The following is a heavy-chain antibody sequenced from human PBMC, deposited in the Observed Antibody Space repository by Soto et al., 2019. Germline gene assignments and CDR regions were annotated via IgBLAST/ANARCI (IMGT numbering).Heavy chain of an antibody. V-gene: IGHV4-61*01. CDR3: ARDRKITIFGVVTTPGAFDI. D-gene: IGHD3-3*01. CDR1: GGSVSSGSYY. J-gene: IGHJ3*02. CDR2: IYYSGST. Sequence: PSETLSLTCTVSGGSVSSGSYYWSWIRQPPGKGLEWIGYIYYSGSTNYNPSLKSRVTISVDTSKNQFPLKLSSVTAADTAVYYCARDRKITIFGVVTTPGAFDIWGQGTMVTVSS.